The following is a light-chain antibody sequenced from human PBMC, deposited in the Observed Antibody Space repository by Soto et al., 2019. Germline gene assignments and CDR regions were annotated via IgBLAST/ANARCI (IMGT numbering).Light chain of an antibody. J-gene: IGKJ4*01. CDR3: QQSYSSWLT. Sequence: EVVLTQSPATLSLSPGERATLSCRASQNVRTFLDWYQQKPGQAPRLLIYGASNRATGIPARFSGSGSGTDFTLTISSLEPEDFAVYYCQQSYSSWLTFGGGTKVEI. CDR1: QNVRTF. CDR2: GAS. V-gene: IGKV3-11*01.